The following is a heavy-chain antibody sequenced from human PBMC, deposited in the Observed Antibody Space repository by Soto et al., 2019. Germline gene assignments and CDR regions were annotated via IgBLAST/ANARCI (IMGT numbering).Heavy chain of an antibody. CDR3: ARVGVTAIYYYGMDV. J-gene: IGHJ6*02. CDR2: ISSSSSTI. CDR1: GFTFRSYS. V-gene: IGHV3-48*02. Sequence: SLRLACAVSGFTFRSYSMNWVRQAPGKGLEWVSYISSSSSTIYYADSVKGRFTISRDNAKNSLYLQMNSLGDEDTAVYYCARVGVTAIYYYGMDVWGQGTTVTVSS. D-gene: IGHD2-21*02.